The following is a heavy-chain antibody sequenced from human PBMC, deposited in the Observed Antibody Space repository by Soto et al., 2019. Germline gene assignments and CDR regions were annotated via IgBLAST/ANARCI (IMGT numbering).Heavy chain of an antibody. CDR3: ARASDIVVVVAAALFDY. D-gene: IGHD2-15*01. CDR2: ISSSSSYI. V-gene: IGHV3-21*01. Sequence: EVQLVESGGGLVKPGGSLRLSCAASGFTFSSYSMNWVRQAPGKGLEGVSSISSSSSYIYYADSVKGRFTISRDNAKNSLYLQMNSLRAEDTAVYYCARASDIVVVVAAALFDYWGQGTLVTVSS. CDR1: GFTFSSYS. J-gene: IGHJ4*02.